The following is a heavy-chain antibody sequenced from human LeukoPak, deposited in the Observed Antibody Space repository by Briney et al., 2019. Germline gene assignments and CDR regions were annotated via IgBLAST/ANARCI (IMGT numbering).Heavy chain of an antibody. CDR3: ARGTSSWRSSSWYFWDSRTCTFDY. Sequence: SETLSLTCAVYGGSFSGYYWSWIRQPPGKGLEWIGEINHSGSTNYNPSLESRVTISVDTSKNQFSLKLSSVTAADTAVYYCARGTSSWRSSSWYFWDSRTCTFDYWGQGTLVTVSS. V-gene: IGHV4-34*01. D-gene: IGHD6-13*01. J-gene: IGHJ4*02. CDR1: GGSFSGYY. CDR2: INHSGST.